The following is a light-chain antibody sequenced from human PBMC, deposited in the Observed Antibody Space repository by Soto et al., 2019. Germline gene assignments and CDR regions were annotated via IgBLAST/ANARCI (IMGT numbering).Light chain of an antibody. CDR1: SSDVGGYNY. J-gene: IGLJ2*01. Sequence: QSALTQPPSASGSPGQSVTISCTGTSSDVGGYNYVSWYQQHPGKAPKLMIYEVSKRPSGVPDRFSGSKSGNTASLTVSGLQAEDEVDYYCSSYAGSNNFVVFGGVTKLTVL. CDR2: EVS. V-gene: IGLV2-8*01. CDR3: SSYAGSNNFVV.